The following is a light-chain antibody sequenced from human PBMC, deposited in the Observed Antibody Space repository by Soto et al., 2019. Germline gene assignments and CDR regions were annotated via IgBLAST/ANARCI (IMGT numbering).Light chain of an antibody. CDR2: SND. V-gene: IGLV1-44*01. Sequence: QSVLTQPPSASGTPGQRVTISCSGSSSNIGRNTENWYRQLPGTAPKLLIYSNDQTPSGVPDRYSASNSCSSASLAISGLQSEDDADYYCAAGDDSLNGASVFGGGTKVTVL. J-gene: IGLJ3*02. CDR1: SSNIGRNT. CDR3: AAGDDSLNGASV.